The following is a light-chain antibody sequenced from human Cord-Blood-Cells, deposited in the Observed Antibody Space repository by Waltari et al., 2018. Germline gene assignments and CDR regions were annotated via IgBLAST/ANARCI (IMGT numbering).Light chain of an antibody. Sequence: QSALTQPASVSGSPGQSITISCTGTSSDVGGYNYVSWYQQHPGKAPKLMIYDVSNRPSGVSNRFSGSKSGNTSSLTISGLLAEDEADYYCSSYTSSSPYVVFGGGTKLTVL. CDR2: DVS. CDR3: SSYTSSSPYVV. CDR1: SSDVGGYNY. J-gene: IGLJ2*01. V-gene: IGLV2-14*01.